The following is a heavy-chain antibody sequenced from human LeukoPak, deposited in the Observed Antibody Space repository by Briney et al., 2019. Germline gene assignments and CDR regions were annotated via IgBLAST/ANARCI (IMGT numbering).Heavy chain of an antibody. CDR1: DYTFISYG. CDR3: AISDGKYLQH. D-gene: IGHD1-1*01. V-gene: IGHV1-18*01. Sequence: GASVKVSCKASDYTFISYGFSWVRQAPGQGLEWMGWISAYNGNTNYAQTLQGRVTMTTDTYTTTTYMELRSLRSDDTAVYYCAISDGKYLQHWGQGTLVTVSS. CDR2: ISAYNGNT. J-gene: IGHJ1*01.